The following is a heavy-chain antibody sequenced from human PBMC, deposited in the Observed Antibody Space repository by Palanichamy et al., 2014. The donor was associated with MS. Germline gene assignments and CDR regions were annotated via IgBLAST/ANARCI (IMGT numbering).Heavy chain of an antibody. D-gene: IGHD6-19*01. V-gene: IGHV3-33*01. CDR1: GFTFSRYG. J-gene: IGHJ4*02. CDR2: MWYDGSNK. Sequence: QVQLVESGGGVVQPGRSLRLSCAASGFTFSRYGMHWVRQAPGKGLEWVAVMWYDGSNKNYADSVKGRFTISRDNPKNTLYLQMNSLRAEDTAVYYCGGGWYAIDYWGQGTLVTVSS. CDR3: GGGWYAIDY.